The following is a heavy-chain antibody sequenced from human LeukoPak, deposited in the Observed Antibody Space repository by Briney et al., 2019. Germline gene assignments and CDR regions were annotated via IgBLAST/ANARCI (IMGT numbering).Heavy chain of an antibody. CDR2: INHSGST. CDR1: GGSFSGYY. Sequence: SETLSLTCAVYGGSFSGYYWSWIRQPPGKGLEWIGEINHSGSTNYNPSLKSRVTISVDTSKNQFSLKLSSVTAADTAVYYCARNYNKLWFGSFDYWGQGTLVTVSS. V-gene: IGHV4-34*01. J-gene: IGHJ4*02. CDR3: ARNYNKLWFGSFDY. D-gene: IGHD3-10*01.